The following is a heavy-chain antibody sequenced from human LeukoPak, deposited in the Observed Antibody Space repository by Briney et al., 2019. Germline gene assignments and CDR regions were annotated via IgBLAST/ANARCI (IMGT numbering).Heavy chain of an antibody. CDR3: ALFPNDYGDYAPS. D-gene: IGHD4-17*01. V-gene: IGHV4-34*01. J-gene: IGHJ4*02. CDR1: GGSFSGYY. CDR2: INHSGST. Sequence: SETLSLTCAVYGGSFSGYYWSWIRQPPGKGLEWIGEINHSGSTNYNPSLKSRVTISVDTSKNQFSLKLSSVTAADMAVYYCALFPNDYGDYAPSWGQGTLVTVSS.